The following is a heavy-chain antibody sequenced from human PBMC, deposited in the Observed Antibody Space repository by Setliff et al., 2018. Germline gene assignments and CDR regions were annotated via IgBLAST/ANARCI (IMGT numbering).Heavy chain of an antibody. CDR2: IRSKADSYAT. Sequence: GGSLRLSCAASGFTFSGSAVYWVRQSSGRGLEWVGRIRSKADSYATAYAASVRGRVTISRDDSKNTAYLQMNSLKTEDTAVYYCAAAPAGSDVFDMWGQGTMVTVSS. J-gene: IGHJ3*02. V-gene: IGHV3-73*01. D-gene: IGHD6-13*01. CDR3: AAAPAGSDVFDM. CDR1: GFTFSGSA.